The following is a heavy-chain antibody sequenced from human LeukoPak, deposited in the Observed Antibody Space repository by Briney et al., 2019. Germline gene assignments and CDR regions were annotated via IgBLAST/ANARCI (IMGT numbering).Heavy chain of an antibody. Sequence: SETLSLTCTVSGGSISSYYWGWIRQPPGKGLEWIGSIYYSGSTYYNPSLKSRVTISVDTSKNQFSLKLSSVTAADTAVYCCARVSGYSYGWFDYWGQGTLVTVSS. CDR2: IYYSGST. V-gene: IGHV4-39*07. CDR1: GGSISSYY. J-gene: IGHJ4*02. CDR3: ARVSGYSYGWFDY. D-gene: IGHD5-18*01.